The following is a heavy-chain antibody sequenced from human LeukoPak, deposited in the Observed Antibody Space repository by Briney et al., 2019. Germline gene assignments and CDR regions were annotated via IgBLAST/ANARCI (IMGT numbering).Heavy chain of an antibody. CDR2: ISSNGGST. Sequence: GGSLRLSCAASGFTFSSYAMHWVRQAPGKGLEYVSAISSNGGSTYYANSVKGRFTISRDNSKNTLYLQMGSLRAEDMAVYYCARDLAGVYDYWGQGTLITVSS. CDR3: ARDLAGVYDY. CDR1: GFTFSSYA. D-gene: IGHD6-19*01. J-gene: IGHJ4*02. V-gene: IGHV3-64*01.